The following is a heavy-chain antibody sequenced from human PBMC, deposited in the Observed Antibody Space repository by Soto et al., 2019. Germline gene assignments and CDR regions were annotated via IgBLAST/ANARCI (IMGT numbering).Heavy chain of an antibody. V-gene: IGHV4-31*03. CDR3: ARGQLLIYGMDV. J-gene: IGHJ6*02. CDR1: GGSISSGGYY. D-gene: IGHD2-2*01. Sequence: SETLSLTCTVSGGSISSGGYYWSWIRQHPGKGLEWTGYIYYSGSTYYNPSLKSRVTISVDTSKNQFSLKLSSVTAADTAVYYCARGQLLIYGMDVWGQGTTVTVSS. CDR2: IYYSGST.